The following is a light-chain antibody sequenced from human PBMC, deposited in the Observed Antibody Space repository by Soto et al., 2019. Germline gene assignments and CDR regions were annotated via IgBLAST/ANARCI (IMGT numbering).Light chain of an antibody. CDR2: DVS. Sequence: QSALTQPASVSGPPGQSITISCTGTSSDVGGYNYVSWYQQHPGKAPKLMIYDVSNRPSGVSNRCSGSKSGTTDSLTSSGLEAEDEADYYCSSYTSSSTLVFGPGTKLTVL. CDR3: SSYTSSSTLV. V-gene: IGLV2-14*01. CDR1: SSDVGGYNY. J-gene: IGLJ1*01.